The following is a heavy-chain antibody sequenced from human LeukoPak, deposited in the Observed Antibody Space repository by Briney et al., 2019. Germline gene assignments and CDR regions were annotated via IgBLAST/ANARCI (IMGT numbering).Heavy chain of an antibody. CDR3: ARGSGYSSSWPVDY. CDR1: GGTFSGYA. CDR2: ISAYNGNT. V-gene: IGHV1-18*01. J-gene: IGHJ4*02. Sequence: ASVKVSCKASGGTFSGYAISWVRQAPGQGLEWMGWISAYNGNTNYAQKLQGRVTMTTDTSTSTAYMELRSLRSDDTAVYYCARGSGYSSSWPVDYWGQGTLVTVSS. D-gene: IGHD6-13*01.